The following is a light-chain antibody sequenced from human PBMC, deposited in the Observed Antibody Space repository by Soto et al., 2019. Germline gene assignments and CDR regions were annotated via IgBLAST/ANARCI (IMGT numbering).Light chain of an antibody. CDR1: QTVGSN. J-gene: IGKJ1*01. CDR3: QQYDNWPRT. Sequence: EVVLTQSPATLSVSPGERATLSCRASQTVGSNLAWYQHKPGQAPRLLVSGASTRATGIPDRFSGSGSGTDFTLTISRLEPEDFAVYYCQQYDNWPRTFGQGTKVDNK. V-gene: IGKV3D-15*01. CDR2: GAS.